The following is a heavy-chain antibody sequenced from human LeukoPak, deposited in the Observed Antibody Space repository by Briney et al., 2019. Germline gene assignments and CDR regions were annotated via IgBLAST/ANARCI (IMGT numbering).Heavy chain of an antibody. D-gene: IGHD3-22*01. CDR3: ARDQNYYDSSGGFSKVFDY. CDR2: ISGSGGST. J-gene: IGHJ4*02. CDR1: GFTFSSYG. Sequence: GGSLRLSCAASGFTFSSYGMNWVRQAPGKGLEWVAAISGSGGSTYYADSVKGRFTISRDNSKNTLYLQMNSLRAEDTAVYYCARDQNYYDSSGGFSKVFDYWGQGTLVTVSS. V-gene: IGHV3-23*01.